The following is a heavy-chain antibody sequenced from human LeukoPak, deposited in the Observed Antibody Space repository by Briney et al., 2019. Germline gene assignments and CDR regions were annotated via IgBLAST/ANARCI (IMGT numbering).Heavy chain of an antibody. D-gene: IGHD3-22*01. CDR2: IWYDGSNK. J-gene: IGHJ6*02. Sequence: GGSLRLSCAASGFTFSSYGMHWVRQAPGKGLEWVAVIWYDGSNKYYADSVKGRFTISRDNSKNTLYLQMNSLRAEDTAVYYCARDGTKADSSGYYPFKEYYYYGMDVWGQGTTVTVSS. CDR3: ARDGTKADSSGYYPFKEYYYYGMDV. V-gene: IGHV3-33*01. CDR1: GFTFSSYG.